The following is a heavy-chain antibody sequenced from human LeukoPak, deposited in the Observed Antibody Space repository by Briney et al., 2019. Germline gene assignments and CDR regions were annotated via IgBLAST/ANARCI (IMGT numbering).Heavy chain of an antibody. D-gene: IGHD5-18*01. CDR1: GGSISSYY. Sequence: SETLSLTCTVSGGSISSYYWSWIRQPPGKGLEWIGEINHSGSTNYNPSLKSRVTISVDTSKNQFSLKLSSVTAADTAVYYCARDGYSYGYVDYWGQGTLVTVSS. CDR3: ARDGYSYGYVDY. V-gene: IGHV4-34*01. CDR2: INHSGST. J-gene: IGHJ4*02.